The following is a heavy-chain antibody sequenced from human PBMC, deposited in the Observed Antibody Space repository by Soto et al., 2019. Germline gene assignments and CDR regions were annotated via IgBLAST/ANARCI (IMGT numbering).Heavy chain of an antibody. D-gene: IGHD6-13*01. CDR1: GFTFSSYW. CDR2: IKQDGSEK. Sequence: EVQLVESGGGLVQPGGSLRLSCAASGFTFSSYWMSWVRQAPGKGLEWVANIKQDGSEKYYVDSVKGRFTISRDNAKNSLYLQMNSLRAEDTAVYYCAREAAAGMALNDYWGQGTLVTVSS. V-gene: IGHV3-7*05. CDR3: AREAAAGMALNDY. J-gene: IGHJ4*02.